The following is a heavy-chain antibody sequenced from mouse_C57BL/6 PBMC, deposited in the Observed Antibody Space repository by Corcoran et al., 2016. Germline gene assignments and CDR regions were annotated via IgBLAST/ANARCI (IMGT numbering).Heavy chain of an antibody. CDR1: GYAFSSYW. D-gene: IGHD6-1*01. CDR3: AGDSPFAY. J-gene: IGHJ3*01. V-gene: IGHV1-80*01. Sequence: QVQLQQSGAELVKPGASVKISCKASGYAFSSYWMNWVKQRPGKGLEWIGQIYPGDGATNYNGKFKGKATLTADKSSSTAYMQLSSLTSEDSGVYFCAGDSPFAYWGQGTLVTVSA. CDR2: IYPGDGAT.